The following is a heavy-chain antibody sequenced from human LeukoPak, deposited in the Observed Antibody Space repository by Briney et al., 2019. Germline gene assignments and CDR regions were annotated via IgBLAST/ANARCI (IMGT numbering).Heavy chain of an antibody. CDR2: IRYDGSNK. CDR3: AKTLRSTAARGMDY. CDR1: GFTFSSYG. Sequence: TGGSLRLSCAASGFTFSSYGMHWVRQAPGKGLEWVAFIRYDGSNKYYADSVKGRFTISRDNSKNTLYLQMNSLRAEDTAVYYCAKTLRSTAARGMDYWGQGTLVTVSS. J-gene: IGHJ4*02. D-gene: IGHD6-13*01. V-gene: IGHV3-30*02.